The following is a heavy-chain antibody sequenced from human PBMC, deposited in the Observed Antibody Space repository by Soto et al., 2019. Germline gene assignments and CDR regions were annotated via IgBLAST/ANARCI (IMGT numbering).Heavy chain of an antibody. D-gene: IGHD6-13*01. CDR1: GGSISSYY. CDR2: IYYSGST. V-gene: IGHV4-59*01. CDR3: ARFCFSSTCPGYTFHI. J-gene: IGHJ3*02. Sequence: PSETLSLTCTVSGGSISSYYWSWIRQPPGKGLEWIGYIYYSGSTNYNPSLKSRVTISVDTSKNQFSLKLSSVTAADTAVYYCARFCFSSTCPGYTFHIWGQGTMVTVSS.